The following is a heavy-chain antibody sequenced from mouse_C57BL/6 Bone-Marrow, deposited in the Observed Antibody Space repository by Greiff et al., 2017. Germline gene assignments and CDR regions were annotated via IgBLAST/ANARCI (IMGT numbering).Heavy chain of an antibody. J-gene: IGHJ4*01. CDR3: ARTAYYSNCDAMDY. Sequence: VQLQQPGAELVMPGASVKLSCKASGYTFTSYWMHWVKQRPGQGLEWIGEIDPSDSYTNYNQKFKGKSTLTVDKSSSTASMQLSSLTSEDSAVYYCARTAYYSNCDAMDYWGQGTSVTVSS. V-gene: IGHV1-69*01. CDR2: IDPSDSYT. CDR1: GYTFTSYW. D-gene: IGHD2-5*01.